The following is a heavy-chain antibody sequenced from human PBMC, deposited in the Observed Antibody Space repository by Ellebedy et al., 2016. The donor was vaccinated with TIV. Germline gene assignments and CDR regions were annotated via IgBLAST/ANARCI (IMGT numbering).Heavy chain of an antibody. CDR2: IWYDGSNK. V-gene: IGHV3-33*01. CDR1: GFTFSSYG. CDR3: ARDFSHGSGKSLFDY. Sequence: PGGSLRLSCAASGFTFSSYGMHWVRQAPGKGLEWVAVIWYDGSNKYYAASVKGRFTISRDNSKNTLYLQMNSLRAEDTAVYYCARDFSHGSGKSLFDYWGQGTLVTVSS. D-gene: IGHD3-10*01. J-gene: IGHJ4*02.